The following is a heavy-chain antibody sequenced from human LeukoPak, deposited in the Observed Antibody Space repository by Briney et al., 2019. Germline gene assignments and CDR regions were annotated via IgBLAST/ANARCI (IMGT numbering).Heavy chain of an antibody. Sequence: ASVKVSCKASGGTFSSYAISWVRQAPGQGLEWMGGIIPIFGTANYAQKFQGRVTITADESTSTAYMGLSRLRSEDTAVYYCASLGSGSYFGYWGQGTLVTVSS. CDR3: ASLGSGSYFGY. J-gene: IGHJ4*02. CDR1: GGTFSSYA. V-gene: IGHV1-69*13. D-gene: IGHD3-10*01. CDR2: IIPIFGTA.